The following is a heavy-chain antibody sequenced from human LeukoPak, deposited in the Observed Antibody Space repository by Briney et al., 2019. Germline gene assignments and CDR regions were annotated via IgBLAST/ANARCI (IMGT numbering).Heavy chain of an antibody. Sequence: PGGSLRLSCAASGFTFTSHWMHWVRQAPGRGLVWVSRIRSDGRSTNYADSVKGRFTISRDNAKNTLYLQMNSLRGEDTAVYYCARAETVTTSYLHFDSWGQGTLVTVSA. CDR3: ARAETVTTSYLHFDS. V-gene: IGHV3-74*01. CDR1: GFTFTSHW. CDR2: IRSDGRST. D-gene: IGHD4-17*01. J-gene: IGHJ4*02.